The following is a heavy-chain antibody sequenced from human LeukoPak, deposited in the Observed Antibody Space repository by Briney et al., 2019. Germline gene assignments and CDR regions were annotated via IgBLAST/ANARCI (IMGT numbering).Heavy chain of an antibody. Sequence: PGESLKISCKASGYSFTSYWIGRVRQMPGKGLEWMGIIDPSDSETRYTPSFQGQVTISVDKSLTTADLQWNSLKASDTAMYYCARQTAMGRSGDYWGQGTLVTVSS. CDR1: GYSFTSYW. D-gene: IGHD5-18*01. CDR3: ARQTAMGRSGDY. V-gene: IGHV5-51*01. CDR2: IDPSDSET. J-gene: IGHJ4*02.